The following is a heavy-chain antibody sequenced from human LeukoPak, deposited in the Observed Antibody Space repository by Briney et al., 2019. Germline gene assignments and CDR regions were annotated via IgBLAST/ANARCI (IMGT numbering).Heavy chain of an antibody. CDR2: IGIGGDT. J-gene: IGHJ3*02. Sequence: GGSLRLSCAGSGFTFSNYEMHWVRQVAGGGLEWVSAIGIGGDTFYTGSVKGRFTISRENAKNSFFLQMNSQSAGDTALYYCVRERSGTSSDGFDIWGQGTMVTVSS. D-gene: IGHD1-26*01. V-gene: IGHV3-13*01. CDR3: VRERSGTSSDGFDI. CDR1: GFTFSNYE.